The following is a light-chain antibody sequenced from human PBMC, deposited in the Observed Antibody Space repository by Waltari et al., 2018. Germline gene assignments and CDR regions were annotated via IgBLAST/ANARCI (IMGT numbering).Light chain of an antibody. Sequence: EVVLTQSPDTLSLSPGERATLFCRASQSISRYLVWYQQRPGQAPRLLIYGASIRAAGIQDRFSGSGSGTDFTLSISRREPEDFAVYYCQNHERLPATFGQGTRVEIK. J-gene: IGKJ1*01. CDR3: QNHERLPAT. CDR2: GAS. V-gene: IGKV3-20*01. CDR1: QSISRY.